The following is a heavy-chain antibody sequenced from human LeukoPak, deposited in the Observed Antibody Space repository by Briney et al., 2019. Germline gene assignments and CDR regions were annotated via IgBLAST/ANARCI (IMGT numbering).Heavy chain of an antibody. CDR2: ISYDGSNK. J-gene: IGHJ6*02. V-gene: IGHV3-30*18. CDR3: AKDQYGDYYYGMDV. Sequence: PGRSLRLSCAASGFTFSSYGMHWVRQAPGKGLAGVAVISYDGSNKYYADSVKSRFTISRDNSKNTLYLQMNSLRAEDTAVYYCAKDQYGDYYYGMDVWGQGTTVTVSS. D-gene: IGHD4-17*01. CDR1: GFTFSSYG.